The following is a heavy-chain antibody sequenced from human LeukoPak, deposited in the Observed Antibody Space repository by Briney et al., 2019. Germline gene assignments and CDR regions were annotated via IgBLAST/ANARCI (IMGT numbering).Heavy chain of an antibody. V-gene: IGHV4-30-4*01. CDR2: IYYSGST. CDR1: GGSFSGYY. J-gene: IGHJ4*02. CDR3: ARGGYYFNY. Sequence: SETLSHTCAVYGGSFSGYYWSWIRQPPGKGLEWIGYIYYSGSTYYNPSLKSRVTISVDTSKNQFSLKLSSVTAADTAVYYCARGGYYFNYWGQGTLVTVSS. D-gene: IGHD1-14*01.